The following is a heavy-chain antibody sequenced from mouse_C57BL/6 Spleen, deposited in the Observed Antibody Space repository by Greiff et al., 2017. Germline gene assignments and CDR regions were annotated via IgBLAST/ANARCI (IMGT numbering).Heavy chain of an antibody. Sequence: EVQLVESEGGLVQPGSSMKLSCTASGFTFSDYYMAWVRQVPEKGLEWVANINYDGSSTYYLDSLKSRFIISRDNAKNILYLQMSSLKSEDTATYYCAREEVYGNPYWYFDVWGTGTTVTVSS. CDR3: AREEVYGNPYWYFDV. V-gene: IGHV5-16*01. CDR2: INYDGSST. CDR1: GFTFSDYY. D-gene: IGHD2-1*01. J-gene: IGHJ1*03.